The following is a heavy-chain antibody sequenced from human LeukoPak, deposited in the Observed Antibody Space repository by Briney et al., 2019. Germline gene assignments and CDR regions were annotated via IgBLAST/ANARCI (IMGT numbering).Heavy chain of an antibody. CDR3: ARGPRSGSYSYYYYMDV. D-gene: IGHD1-26*01. CDR1: GYTFTVYY. CDR2: INPNSGGT. J-gene: IGHJ6*03. V-gene: IGHV1-2*02. Sequence: ASVKVSCKASGYTFTVYYMHWVRQAPGQGLEWMGWINPNSGGTNYAQKFQGRVTMTRDTSISTAYMELSRLRSDDTAVYYSARGPRSGSYSYYYYMDVWGKGTTVTVSS.